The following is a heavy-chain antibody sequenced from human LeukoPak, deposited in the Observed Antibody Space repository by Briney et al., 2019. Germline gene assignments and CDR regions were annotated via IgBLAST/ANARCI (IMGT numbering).Heavy chain of an antibody. D-gene: IGHD2-15*01. CDR2: IRYDGRSK. V-gene: IGHV3-30*02. CDR3: AKDQDLYCSGGSCYSTLDY. J-gene: IGHJ4*02. CDR1: GFTFSSYG. Sequence: PGGSLRLSCAASGFTFSSYGMHWVRQAPGKGLEWVAFIRYDGRSKYYADSVQGRFIISRDTSKNTLYLQMNSRKVEDTAVYYCAKDQDLYCSGGSCYSTLDYWGQGTLVTVSS.